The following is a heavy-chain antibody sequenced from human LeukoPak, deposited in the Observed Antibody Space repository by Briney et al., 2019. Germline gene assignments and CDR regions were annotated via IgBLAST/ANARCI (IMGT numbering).Heavy chain of an antibody. Sequence: SETLSLTCAFSGGSISSSDWWSWVRQPPGRGLEWIGYIYRSEDTSYNPSLKSRVTMSVDKSKNQFSLKLSSVTAADTAVYYCARDPHCSSSDCPYDYWGQGALVIVSS. V-gene: IGHV4-4*02. CDR2: IYRSEDT. CDR3: ARDPHCSSSDCPYDY. D-gene: IGHD2-2*01. J-gene: IGHJ4*02. CDR1: GGSISSSDW.